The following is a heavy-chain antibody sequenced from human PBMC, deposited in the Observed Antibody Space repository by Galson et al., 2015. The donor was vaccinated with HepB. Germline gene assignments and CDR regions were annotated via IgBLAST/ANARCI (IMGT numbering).Heavy chain of an antibody. CDR3: ARVSRDSSGYYYSNAFDI. Sequence: SVKVSRKASGGTSSSYAISWVRQAPGQGLEWMGWINTNSGGTNYAQKFQGRVTMTRDTSISTAHMELSRLRSDDTAVYYCARVSRDSSGYYYSNAFDIWGQGTMVTVSS. J-gene: IGHJ3*02. V-gene: IGHV1-2*02. D-gene: IGHD3-22*01. CDR1: GGTSSSYA. CDR2: INTNSGGT.